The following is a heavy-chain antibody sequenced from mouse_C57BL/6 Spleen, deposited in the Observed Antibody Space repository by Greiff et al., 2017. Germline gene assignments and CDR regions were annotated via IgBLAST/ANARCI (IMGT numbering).Heavy chain of an antibody. CDR2: IYPGSGST. CDR3: ARGDYSNYEGYYAMDY. Sequence: VQLQQPGAELVKPGASVKMSCKASGYTFTRSWITWVKQRPGQGLEWIGDIYPGSGSTYYNEKFKSKATLTVDTSSSTAYMQLSSLTSEDSAVYYCARGDYSNYEGYYAMDYWGQGTSVTVSS. CDR1: GYTFTRSW. V-gene: IGHV1-55*01. J-gene: IGHJ4*01. D-gene: IGHD2-5*01.